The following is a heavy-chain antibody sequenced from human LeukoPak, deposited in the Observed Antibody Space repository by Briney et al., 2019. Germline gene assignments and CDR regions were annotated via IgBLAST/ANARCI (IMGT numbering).Heavy chain of an antibody. Sequence: PSETLSPTCAVYGGSFSGYYWSWIRQPPGKGLEWIGEINHSGSTNYNPSLKSRVTISVDTSKNQFSLKLSSVTAADTAVYYCARDGETYYYDSSGYSRPRSAFDIWGQGTMVTVSS. CDR3: ARDGETYYYDSSGYSRPRSAFDI. D-gene: IGHD3-22*01. J-gene: IGHJ3*02. CDR1: GGSFSGYY. V-gene: IGHV4-34*01. CDR2: INHSGST.